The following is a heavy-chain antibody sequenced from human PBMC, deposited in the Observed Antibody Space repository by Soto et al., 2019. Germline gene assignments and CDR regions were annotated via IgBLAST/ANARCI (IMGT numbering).Heavy chain of an antibody. CDR1: GFTFSSYG. CDR2: ISYDGSNK. V-gene: IGHV3-30*18. D-gene: IGHD3-10*01. J-gene: IGHJ4*02. CDR3: AKEIGGYYGSRSYRD. Sequence: GGSLRLSCAASGFTFSSYGMHWVRQAPGKGLEWVAVISYDGSNKYYADSVKGRFTISRDNSKNTLYLQMNSLRAEDTAVYYCAKEIGGYYGSRSYRDWGQGTLVTVSS.